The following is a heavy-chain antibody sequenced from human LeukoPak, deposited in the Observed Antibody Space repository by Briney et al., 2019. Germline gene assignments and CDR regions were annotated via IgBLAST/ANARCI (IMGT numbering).Heavy chain of an antibody. CDR2: INHSGST. J-gene: IGHJ3*02. D-gene: IGHD2-2*01. CDR3: ARASHGYCSSTSCSRRAFDI. Sequence: SETLSLTCAAYGGSFSGYYWSWIRQPPGKGLEWIGEINHSGSTNYNPSLKSRVTISVDTSKNQFSLKLSSVTAADTAVYYCARASHGYCSSTSCSRRAFDIWGQGTMVTVSS. V-gene: IGHV4-34*01. CDR1: GGSFSGYY.